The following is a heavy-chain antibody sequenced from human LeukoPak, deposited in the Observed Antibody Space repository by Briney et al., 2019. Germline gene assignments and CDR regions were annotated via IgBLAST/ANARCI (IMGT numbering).Heavy chain of an antibody. CDR2: INHSGST. CDR1: GGSFSGYY. D-gene: IGHD6-19*01. V-gene: IGHV4-34*01. CDR3: ARDGMAVAGVDY. Sequence: SETLSLTCAVYGGSFSGYYWSWIRQPPGKGLEWIGAINHSGSTNYNPSLKSRVTISVDTSKNQFSLKLTSVPAADPAVYYCARDGMAVAGVDYWGQGTLVTVSS. J-gene: IGHJ4*02.